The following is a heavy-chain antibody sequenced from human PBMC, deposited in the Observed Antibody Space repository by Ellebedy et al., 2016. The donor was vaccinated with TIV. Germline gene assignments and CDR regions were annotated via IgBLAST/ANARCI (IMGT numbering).Heavy chain of an antibody. CDR1: GFTFDIHV. CDR3: AKVGTLAMDY. CDR2: ISGSEKTI. D-gene: IGHD2-2*01. V-gene: IGHV3-23*01. Sequence: GESLKISCVASGFTFDIHVLSWVRQAPGKGLEWVASISGSEKTIYYADSVRGRYTISRDKSNNTLYLQMSSLTADDTAVYFCAKVGTLAMDYWGRGTRVTVSS. J-gene: IGHJ4*02.